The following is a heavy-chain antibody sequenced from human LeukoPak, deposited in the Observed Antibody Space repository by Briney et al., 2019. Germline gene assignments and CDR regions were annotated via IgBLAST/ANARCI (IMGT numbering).Heavy chain of an antibody. D-gene: IGHD4-17*01. CDR2: IWYEGSNK. J-gene: IGHJ4*02. V-gene: IGHV3-33*01. Sequence: GGSLRLSCAASGFTFSNYGMHWVRQAPGKGLEWVAVIWYEGSNKYYADSVKGRFTISRDNSKNTLYMQMNSLRVEDTAVYYCATAPRGGDYEDYWGQGTLVTVSS. CDR1: GFTFSNYG. CDR3: ATAPRGGDYEDY.